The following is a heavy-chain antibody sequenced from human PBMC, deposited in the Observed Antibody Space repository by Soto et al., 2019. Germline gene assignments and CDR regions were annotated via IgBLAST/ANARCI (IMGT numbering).Heavy chain of an antibody. V-gene: IGHV3-30-3*01. D-gene: IGHD3-3*01. Sequence: GGSLRLSCAASGFTFSSYAMHWVRQAPGKGLEWVAVISYDGSNKYYADSVKGRFTISRDNSKNTLYLQMNSLRAEDTAVYYCARSDVASFLAYYYYGMDVWGQGTTVTVSS. CDR3: ARSDVASFLAYYYYGMDV. CDR2: ISYDGSNK. CDR1: GFTFSSYA. J-gene: IGHJ6*02.